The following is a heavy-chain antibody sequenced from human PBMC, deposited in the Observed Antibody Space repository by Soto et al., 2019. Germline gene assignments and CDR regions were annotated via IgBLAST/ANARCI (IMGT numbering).Heavy chain of an antibody. J-gene: IGHJ4*02. CDR2: INQDGSEK. CDR3: ARDRGWNIVVIPASFDL. V-gene: IGHV3-7*01. Sequence: EVQLVESGGGLVQPGGSLRLSCAASGVSFSAFWMSWVRQIPGKGLEWVANINQDGSEKQYVDSVKGRFTISRDNAKNLLFLQMNSLRAEDSAVYYCARDRGWNIVVIPASFDLWGRGALVSVSS. CDR1: GVSFSAFW. D-gene: IGHD2-15*01.